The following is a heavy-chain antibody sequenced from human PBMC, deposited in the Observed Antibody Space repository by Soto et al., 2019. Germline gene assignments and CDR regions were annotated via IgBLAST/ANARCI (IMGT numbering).Heavy chain of an antibody. CDR2: IYYSGST. V-gene: IGHV4-61*08. CDR1: GGSISSGGYY. J-gene: IGHJ4*02. Sequence: PSETLSLTCTVSGGSISSGGYYWSWIRQHPGKGLEWIGYIYYSGSTTYNPSLKSRVTISVDTSKNQFSLKLSSVTAADTAVYYCARFTETHGDFDYWGQGTLVTVSS. D-gene: IGHD2-8*02. CDR3: ARFTETHGDFDY.